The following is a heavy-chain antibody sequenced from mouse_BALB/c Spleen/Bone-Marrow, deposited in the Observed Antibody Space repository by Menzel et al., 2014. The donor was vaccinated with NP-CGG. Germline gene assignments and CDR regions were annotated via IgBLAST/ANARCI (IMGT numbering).Heavy chain of an antibody. V-gene: IGHV1S29*02. CDR3: ARGRAYGNYVWFAY. CDR2: IYPYNGGT. D-gene: IGHD2-1*01. Sequence: VQLKDSGPELVKPGASVEISCKASGYTFTDYNMHWVKQSHGKSLDWIGYIYPYNGGTGYNQKFKSKATLTVDNSSSTAYMELRSLTSEDSAVYYCARGRAYGNYVWFAYWGQGTLVTVSA. J-gene: IGHJ3*01. CDR1: GYTFTDYN.